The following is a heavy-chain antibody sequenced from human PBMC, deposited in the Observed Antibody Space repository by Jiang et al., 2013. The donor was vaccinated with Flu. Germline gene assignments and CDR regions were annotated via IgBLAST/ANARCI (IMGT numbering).Heavy chain of an antibody. CDR1: GYNFTSFW. Sequence: GAEVKKPGESLKISCKGSGYNFTSFWIGWVRQMPGKGLEWMGIIDPTESDARYSPSFQGRVTISVDRSISTAYLQWTSLKASESAIFYCARLAYCSGGSCHWKGGFDTWGQGTMVTVSS. V-gene: IGHV5-51*03. D-gene: IGHD2-15*01. CDR2: IDPTESDA. J-gene: IGHJ3*02. CDR3: ARLAYCSGGSCHWKGGFDT.